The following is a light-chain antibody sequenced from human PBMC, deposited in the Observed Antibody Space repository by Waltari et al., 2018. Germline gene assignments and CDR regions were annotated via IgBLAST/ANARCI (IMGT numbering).Light chain of an antibody. CDR1: QSVSSY. CDR2: DAS. CDR3: QQRSNWPLFT. V-gene: IGKV3-11*01. Sequence: EIVLTQSPATLSLSPGERATLSCRASQSVSSYLAWYQQKPGQAPRLLIYDASNGATGIPARFSGSGSGTDFTLTISSLEPEDFAVYYCQQRSNWPLFTCGPGTKVDIK. J-gene: IGKJ3*01.